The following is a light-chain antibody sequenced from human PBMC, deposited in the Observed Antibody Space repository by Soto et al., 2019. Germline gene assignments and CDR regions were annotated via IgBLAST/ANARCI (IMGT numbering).Light chain of an antibody. CDR1: SSNIGNNA. CDR2: YDD. J-gene: IGLJ1*01. CDR3: AAWDDSLNGPGYV. Sequence: LTQPPSVSEAPRQRVTISCSGSSSNIGNNAVNWYQQLPGKAPKLLIYYDDLLPSGVSDRFSGSKSGTSASLAISGLQSEDEADYYCAAWDDSLNGPGYVFGTGTKVTVL. V-gene: IGLV1-36*01.